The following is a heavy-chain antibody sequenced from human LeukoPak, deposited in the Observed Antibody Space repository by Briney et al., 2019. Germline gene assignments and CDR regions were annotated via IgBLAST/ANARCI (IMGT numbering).Heavy chain of an antibody. D-gene: IGHD3-10*02. CDR1: GFTFSTYA. CDR3: AELGITMIGGV. J-gene: IGHJ6*04. Sequence: GGSLRLSLAASGFTFSTYAKTLVRQAPGKGLEWVSAISGSGGSTYYADSVKGRFTISRDNAKNPLYLQMNSLRAEDTAVYYCAELGITMIGGVWGKGTTVTISS. V-gene: IGHV3-23*01. CDR2: ISGSGGST.